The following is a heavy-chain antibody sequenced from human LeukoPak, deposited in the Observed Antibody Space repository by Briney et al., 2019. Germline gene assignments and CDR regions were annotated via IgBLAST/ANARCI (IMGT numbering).Heavy chain of an antibody. CDR2: ISGSGGST. CDR1: GFTFRSYA. J-gene: IGHJ4*02. CDR3: IGYGGNSV. Sequence: GGSLRLSCAASGFTFRSYAMSWVRQAPGRGLERVSAISGSGGSTYYADSAKGPFTISRDNSMNTLHLQMNSLRAEDTAVYDCIGYGGNSVWGQGTLVTVSS. V-gene: IGHV3-23*01. D-gene: IGHD4-23*01.